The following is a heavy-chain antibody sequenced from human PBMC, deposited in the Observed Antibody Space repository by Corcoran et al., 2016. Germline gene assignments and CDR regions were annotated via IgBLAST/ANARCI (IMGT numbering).Heavy chain of an antibody. CDR2: IYWDNDK. CDR3: THRLPGSGGWDTGYFDY. CDR1: GFSLTTSGVG. D-gene: IGHD6-19*01. J-gene: IGHJ4*01. V-gene: IGHV2-5*02. Sequence: QITLNEPGPTLVTPTQTLTLTCAFSGFSLTTSGVGVGWIRQPPEKALEWLALIYWDNDKRYNPSLRSRLTIPKDTSKNQVVLTMTNMDPLDTATYYCTHRLPGSGGWDTGYFDYWGHGTLVTVSS.